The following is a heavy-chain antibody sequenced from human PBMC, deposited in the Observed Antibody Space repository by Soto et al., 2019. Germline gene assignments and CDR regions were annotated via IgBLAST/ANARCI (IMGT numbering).Heavy chain of an antibody. CDR1: GYTFTSYG. CDR2: ISTYNGNT. V-gene: IGHV1-18*01. CDR3: ARDFYDSGSYYNDCFYP. D-gene: IGHD3-10*01. Sequence: ASVKVSCKASGYTFTSYGISWVRQAPGQGLEWMGWISTYNGNTKFAQNLQGRVTMTTDTSTNTAYMEVRSLRSDDTAVYYCARDFYDSGSYYNDCFYPWGQGTLVTVSS. J-gene: IGHJ5*02.